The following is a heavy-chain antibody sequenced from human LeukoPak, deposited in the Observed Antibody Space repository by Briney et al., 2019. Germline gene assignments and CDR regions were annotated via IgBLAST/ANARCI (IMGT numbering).Heavy chain of an antibody. D-gene: IGHD2-2*01. J-gene: IGHJ5*02. CDR3: ARDYCSSTSCRGWFDP. Sequence: SETLSLTCTVSGGSISSGDYYWSWIRQPPGKGLEWIGYIYYSGSTYYNPSLKSRVTISVGTSKNQFSLKLSSVTAADTAVYYYARDYCSSTSCRGWFDPWGQGTLVTVSS. CDR2: IYYSGST. CDR1: GGSISSGDYY. V-gene: IGHV4-30-4*08.